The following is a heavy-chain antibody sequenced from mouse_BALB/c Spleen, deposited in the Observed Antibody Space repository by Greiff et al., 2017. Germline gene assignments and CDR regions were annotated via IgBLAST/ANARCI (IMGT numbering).Heavy chain of an antibody. CDR2: ISSGSSTI. CDR1: GFTFSSFG. CDR3: ARSHYYGPTGFAY. V-gene: IGHV5-17*02. D-gene: IGHD1-1*01. J-gene: IGHJ3*01. Sequence: EVNLVESGGGLVQPGGSRKLSCAASGFTFSSFGMHWVRQAPEKGLEWVAYISSGSSTIYYADTVKGRFTISRDNPKNTLFLQMTSLRSEDTAMYYCARSHYYGPTGFAYWGQGTLVTVSA.